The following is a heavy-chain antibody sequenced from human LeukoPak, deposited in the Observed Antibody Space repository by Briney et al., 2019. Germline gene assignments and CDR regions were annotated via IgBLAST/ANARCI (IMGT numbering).Heavy chain of an antibody. CDR1: GGSIRSYF. Sequence: PSETLSLTCTVSGGSIRSYFWSWIRQPPGKGLEWIGYIYYSGSTNYNPSPKSRVTISVDTSKNQFSLKLSSVTAADTAVYYCARVQTPSGSGSYSFDYWGQGTLVTVSS. V-gene: IGHV4-59*01. D-gene: IGHD3-10*01. CDR3: ARVQTPSGSGSYSFDY. CDR2: IYYSGST. J-gene: IGHJ4*02.